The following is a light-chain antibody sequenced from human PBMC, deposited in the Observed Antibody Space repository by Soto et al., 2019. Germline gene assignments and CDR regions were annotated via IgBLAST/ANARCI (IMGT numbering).Light chain of an antibody. J-gene: IGKJ1*01. CDR2: RAS. V-gene: IGKV3-15*01. CDR1: QTIYSN. Sequence: IQMTQSPATLSVSPGERATLSCRASQTIYSNVAWYQQRPGQAPRLLIYRASDRATGIPARFSGSGSGTEFTLNIGSLQSEDSAVYYCQQYKNLWSFGQGTKVEIK. CDR3: QQYKNLWS.